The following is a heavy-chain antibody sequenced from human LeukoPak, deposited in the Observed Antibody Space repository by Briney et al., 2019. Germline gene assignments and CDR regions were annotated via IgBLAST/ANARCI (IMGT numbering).Heavy chain of an antibody. D-gene: IGHD6-13*01. CDR3: AKDGYSSSWYQYNWFDP. V-gene: IGHV3-23*01. CDR2: ILGSGVGT. Sequence: PGGSLRLSCAASGLTFNNFAMSWVRRAPGKGLQWVASILGSGVGTYYTDSVKGRFTISRDNSKNTLYLQMNSLGAEDTAVYYCAKDGYSSSWYQYNWFDPWGQGTLVTVSS. CDR1: GLTFNNFA. J-gene: IGHJ5*02.